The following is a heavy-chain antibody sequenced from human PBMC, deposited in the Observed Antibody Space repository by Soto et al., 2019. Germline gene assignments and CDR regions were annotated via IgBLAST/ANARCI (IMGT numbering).Heavy chain of an antibody. Sequence: SQTLSLTCAISGDSVSSNSVAWNWIRQSPSRGLEWLGRAYYRSKWYYDYAESVKSRIAISPDTSKNQFSLQLNSVTPEDTAVYYCARGTAWFAPWGQGTLVTVSS. J-gene: IGHJ5*02. D-gene: IGHD1-1*01. CDR3: ARGTAWFAP. CDR1: GDSVSSNSVA. CDR2: AYYRSKWYY. V-gene: IGHV6-1*01.